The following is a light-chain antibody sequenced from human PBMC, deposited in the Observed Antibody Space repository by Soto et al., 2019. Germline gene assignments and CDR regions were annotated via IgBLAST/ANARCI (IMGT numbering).Light chain of an antibody. V-gene: IGKV3-15*01. Sequence: EIVLTQSPGTLSLSPGERATLSCRASQSVSSSNLAWYQQKPGQTPRLLMYGASTRATGIPARFSGSGSGTEFTLTISSLQSEDFAVYYCQQYHKWPPFTFGGGTKVEIK. CDR2: GAS. CDR3: QQYHKWPPFT. CDR1: QSVSSSN. J-gene: IGKJ4*01.